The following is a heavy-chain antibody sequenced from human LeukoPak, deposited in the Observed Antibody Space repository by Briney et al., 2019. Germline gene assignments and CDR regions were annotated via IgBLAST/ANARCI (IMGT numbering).Heavy chain of an antibody. V-gene: IGHV3-7*04. CDR1: GFIFSSYY. D-gene: IGHD3-3*01. Sequence: GGSLRLSCAASGFIFSSYYMAWVRQAPGKGLEWVANIKQDGSEKYYLDSVKGRFTISRDNAKNSLYLQLNSLRVEDTAVYFCAGGFGFLIESWGQGTLVTVSS. CDR2: IKQDGSEK. CDR3: AGGFGFLIES. J-gene: IGHJ4*02.